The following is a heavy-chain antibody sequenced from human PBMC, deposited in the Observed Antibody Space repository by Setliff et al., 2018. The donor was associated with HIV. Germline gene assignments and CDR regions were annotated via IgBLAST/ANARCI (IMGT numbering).Heavy chain of an antibody. CDR2: INHSGST. CDR3: ARGRDYTGSWFRPFYLDF. V-gene: IGHV4-34*01. J-gene: IGHJ4*01. D-gene: IGHD3-3*01. Sequence: PSETLSLTCTVSGGSISSYYWSWIRQTPGKGLEWLGEINHSGSTAYDLALESRVSMSIDTSKNQFSLKLTSVTAADTAIYYCARGRDYTGSWFRPFYLDFWGHGNLVTVSS. CDR1: GGSISSYY.